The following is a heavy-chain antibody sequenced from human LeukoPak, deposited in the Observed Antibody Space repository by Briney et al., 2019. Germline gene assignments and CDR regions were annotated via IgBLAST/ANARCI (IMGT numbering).Heavy chain of an antibody. CDR2: IYTSGST. V-gene: IGHV4-61*02. J-gene: IGHJ4*02. CDR3: ARAAPGFWSGQYYFDY. Sequence: SETLSLTCTVSGGSISSGSYYWSWIRQPAGKGLEWIGRIYTSGSTNYNPSLKSRVTISVDTSKNQFSLKLSSFTVADPAVYYCARAAPGFWSGQYYFDYWGQGTLVTVSS. D-gene: IGHD3-3*01. CDR1: GGSISSGSYY.